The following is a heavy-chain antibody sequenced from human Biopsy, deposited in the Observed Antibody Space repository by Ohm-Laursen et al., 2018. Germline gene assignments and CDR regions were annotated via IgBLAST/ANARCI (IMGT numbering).Heavy chain of an antibody. CDR3: ARHLRYNDY. CDR1: GFTLSDG. D-gene: IGHD3-9*01. Sequence: GSLRLSCSATGFTLSDGMTWVRQAPGKGLEWVSSITTDSGRIFYADFVRGRFTISRDNSKNTLYLQMNSLRAEDTAEYYCARHLRYNDYWGQGTLVTVSS. J-gene: IGHJ4*02. V-gene: IGHV3-23*01. CDR2: ITTDSGRI.